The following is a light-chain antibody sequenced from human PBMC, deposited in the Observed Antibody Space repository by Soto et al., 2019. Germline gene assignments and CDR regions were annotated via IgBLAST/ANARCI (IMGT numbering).Light chain of an antibody. J-gene: IGLJ7*01. Sequence: QSVLTQPPSASGTPGQRVTISCSGGNSNIGSNYVYWYQQLPGTAPKLLIYRNNQRPSGVPDRFSGSKSGTSASLAISGLRSEDEADYHCAAWDDSLSGAVFGGGTQLTVL. CDR2: RNN. CDR1: NSNIGSNY. CDR3: AAWDDSLSGAV. V-gene: IGLV1-47*01.